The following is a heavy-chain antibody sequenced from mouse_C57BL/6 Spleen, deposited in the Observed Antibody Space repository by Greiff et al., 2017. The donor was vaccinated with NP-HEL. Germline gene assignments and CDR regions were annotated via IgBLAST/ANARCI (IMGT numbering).Heavy chain of an antibody. CDR3: ASPLYYGSPYWYFDV. V-gene: IGHV1-26*01. CDR1: GYTFTDYY. Sequence: VQLQQSGPELVKPGASVKISCKASGYTFTDYYMNWVKQSHGKSLEWIGDINPNNGGTSYNQKFKGKATLTVDKSSSTAYMELRSLTSEDSAVYYCASPLYYGSPYWYFDVWGTGTTVTVSS. CDR2: INPNNGGT. D-gene: IGHD1-1*01. J-gene: IGHJ1*03.